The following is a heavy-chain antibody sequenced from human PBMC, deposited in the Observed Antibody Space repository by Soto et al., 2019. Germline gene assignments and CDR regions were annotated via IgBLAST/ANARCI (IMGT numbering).Heavy chain of an antibody. CDR1: EGSFRNYA. CDR3: ARGPLVVLNYFES. CDR2: IFPLTDIP. Sequence: QVQLVQSGTEVKKPGSSVKVSCKASEGSFRNYAINWVRQAPGQGLEWMGSIFPLTDIPDYAQNFQARLTISADKSTSTAFMELSSLTSDDTAMYFCARGPLVVLNYFESWGQGTLVTVSS. V-gene: IGHV1-69*04. J-gene: IGHJ4*02.